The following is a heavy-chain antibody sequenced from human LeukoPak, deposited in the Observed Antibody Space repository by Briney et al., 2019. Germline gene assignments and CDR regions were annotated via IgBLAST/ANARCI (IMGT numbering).Heavy chain of an antibody. CDR2: IYYSGST. CDR1: GGSISSYY. CDR3: ARDDYAEGGLDD. Sequence: SETLSLTCTVSGGSISSYYWSWIRQPPGKGLEWIGYIYYSGSTNYNPSLKSRVTISVDTSKNQFSLKLSSVTAADTAVYYCARDDYAEGGLDDWGKGTMVTVSS. D-gene: IGHD3-16*01. V-gene: IGHV4-59*01. J-gene: IGHJ6*04.